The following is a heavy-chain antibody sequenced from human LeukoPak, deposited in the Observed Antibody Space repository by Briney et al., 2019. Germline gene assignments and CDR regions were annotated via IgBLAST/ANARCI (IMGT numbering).Heavy chain of an antibody. CDR3: ARDARSSWKGTPHFD. CDR2: IKQDGSEK. V-gene: IGHV3-7*01. CDR1: GFTFSSRDW. Sequence: GGSLRLSCVASGFTFSSRDWMTWVRQAPGKGLEWVANIKQDGSEKYYVDSVKGRFTISRDNAKNSLYLQMNSLRAEDTAVYYCARDARSSWKGTPHFDWGQGTLVTVSS. D-gene: IGHD6-13*01. J-gene: IGHJ4*02.